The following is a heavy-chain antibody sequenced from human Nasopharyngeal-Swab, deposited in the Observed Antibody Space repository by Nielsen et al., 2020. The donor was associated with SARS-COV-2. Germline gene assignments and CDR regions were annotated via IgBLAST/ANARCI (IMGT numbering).Heavy chain of an antibody. Sequence: SVNVSCKASGYTFTSYYMHWVRQAPGQGLEWMGIINPRGGSTSYAQKFQGRVTMTRDTSTSTVYMELSSLRSEDTAVYYCARDLWAVGATSNWGQGTLVTVSS. V-gene: IGHV1-46*01. D-gene: IGHD1-26*01. CDR3: ARDLWAVGATSN. CDR1: GYTFTSYY. J-gene: IGHJ4*02. CDR2: INPRGGST.